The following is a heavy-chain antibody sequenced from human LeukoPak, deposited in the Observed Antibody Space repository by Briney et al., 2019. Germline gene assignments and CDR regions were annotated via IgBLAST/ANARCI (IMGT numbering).Heavy chain of an antibody. CDR1: GFTFSSYA. Sequence: TGGSLRLSCAASGFTFSSYAMSWVRQAPGKGLEWVSAISGSGGSTYYADSVKGRFTISRDNSKNTLYLQMNSLRAEDTAVYYCARDLGGHMVQGPFDPWGQGTLVTVSS. V-gene: IGHV3-23*01. CDR2: ISGSGGST. D-gene: IGHD3-10*01. J-gene: IGHJ5*02. CDR3: ARDLGGHMVQGPFDP.